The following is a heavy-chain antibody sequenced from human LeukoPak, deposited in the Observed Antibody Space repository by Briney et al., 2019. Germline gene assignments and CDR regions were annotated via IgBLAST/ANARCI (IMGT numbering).Heavy chain of an antibody. V-gene: IGHV1-2*02. CDR3: ARAQVPYYDFRSGYSDQYYYYMDV. CDR2: INPNGGGT. D-gene: IGHD3-3*01. Sequence: ASVKFSCKASGYTFTGYHMHWVRQAPGQGLEWMGWINPNGGGTNYAQKFQGRVTMTRDTSISTAYMELSRLRSDDTAVYYCARAQVPYYDFRSGYSDQYYYYMDVWGKGTTVTVSS. CDR1: GYTFTGYH. J-gene: IGHJ6*03.